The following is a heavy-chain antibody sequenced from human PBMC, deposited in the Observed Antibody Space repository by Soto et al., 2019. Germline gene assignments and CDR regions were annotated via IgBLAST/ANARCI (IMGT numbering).Heavy chain of an antibody. V-gene: IGHV1-2*02. D-gene: IGHD5-12*01. CDR2: INPNSGGT. CDR3: ARVSWLPY. Sequence: QVQLVQSGAEVKKPGASVKVSCKASGYTFTGYYMHWVRQAPGQGLEWMGWINPNSGGTNYAQKLQGRVTMTRDTYISTAYMELSRLRSDDTAVYYCARVSWLPYWGQGTLVPVSS. J-gene: IGHJ4*02. CDR1: GYTFTGYY.